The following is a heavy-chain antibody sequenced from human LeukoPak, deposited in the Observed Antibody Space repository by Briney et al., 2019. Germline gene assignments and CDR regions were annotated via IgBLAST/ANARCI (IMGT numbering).Heavy chain of an antibody. CDR2: IQYDGSNK. CDR3: AKDQTYFDGSVKFGREGLVDY. D-gene: IGHD3-9*01. V-gene: IGHV3-30*02. Sequence: GGSLRLSCAASGFTFSSFGMHWVRQAPGKGLERVAFIQYDGSNKYYVDSVKGRFTISRDNSKNTLYLQMNSLRPEDMAVYYCAKDQTYFDGSVKFGREGLVDYWRQENRVTVSS. CDR1: GFTFSSFG. J-gene: IGHJ4*02.